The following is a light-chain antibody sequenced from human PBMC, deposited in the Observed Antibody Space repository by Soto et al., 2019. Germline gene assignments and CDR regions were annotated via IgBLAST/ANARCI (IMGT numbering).Light chain of an antibody. CDR2: DVG. Sequence: QSVLTQPASVSGSPGQSITISCTGTSSDFGGYNYVSWYQQHPGKAPKLMIYDVGNRPSGVSNRFSGSKSGNTASLTISGLQAEDEADYYCSSYTSSSTSYVFGTGTKVTVL. CDR1: SSDFGGYNY. J-gene: IGLJ1*01. CDR3: SSYTSSSTSYV. V-gene: IGLV2-14*01.